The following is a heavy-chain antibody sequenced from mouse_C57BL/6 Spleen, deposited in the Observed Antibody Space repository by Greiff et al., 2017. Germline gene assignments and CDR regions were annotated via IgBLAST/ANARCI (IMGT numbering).Heavy chain of an antibody. CDR2: IYPYNVYT. CDR1: GYSFTGYF. J-gene: IGHJ4*01. D-gene: IGHD1-1*01. V-gene: IGHV1-37*01. CDR3: AKSIYDYYAMDY. Sequence: EVQLQQSGPELVKPGASVKISCKASGYSFTGYFMNWVKQSNGKSLEWIGRIYPYNVYTSYNQKFKGKATLTVDKSSSTAHIELLSLTSEDFAVYYCAKSIYDYYAMDYWGQGTSVTVSS.